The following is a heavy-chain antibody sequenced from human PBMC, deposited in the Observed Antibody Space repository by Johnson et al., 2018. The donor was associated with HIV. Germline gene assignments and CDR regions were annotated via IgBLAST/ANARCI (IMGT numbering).Heavy chain of an antibody. CDR2: INSDGSST. D-gene: IGHD5-24*01. Sequence: VQLVESGGGLVQPGGSLRLSCAASGFTFSSYWMHWVRQAPGKGLVWVSRINSDGSSTSYADSVKGRFTISRDNSKNTLYLQMNSLRAEDTAVYYCAKDDPQMATIVGAVDIWGQGTMVTVS. CDR1: GFTFSSYW. J-gene: IGHJ3*02. V-gene: IGHV3-74*01. CDR3: AKDDPQMATIVGAVDI.